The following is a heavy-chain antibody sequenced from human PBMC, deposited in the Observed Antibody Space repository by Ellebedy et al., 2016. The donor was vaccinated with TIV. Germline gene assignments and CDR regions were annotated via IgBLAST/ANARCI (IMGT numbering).Heavy chain of an antibody. J-gene: IGHJ4*01. CDR1: GFSLSTSGMC. V-gene: IGHV2-70*17. D-gene: IGHD6-19*01. Sequence: SGPTLVKPTQTLTLTCTFSGFSLSTSGMCVSWIRQPPGEALEWLARIDWDDDKFYNTSLRTRLTVSKDSSKNQVVLTMTNMDPVDTATYYCAGGRSSGWAFDYWGLGALVTVSS. CDR2: IDWDDDK. CDR3: AGGRSSGWAFDY.